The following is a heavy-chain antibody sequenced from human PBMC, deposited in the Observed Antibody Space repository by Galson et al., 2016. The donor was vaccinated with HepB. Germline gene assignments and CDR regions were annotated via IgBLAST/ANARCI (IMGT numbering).Heavy chain of an antibody. CDR2: ISWNSVYI. D-gene: IGHD3-3*01. J-gene: IGHJ4*02. V-gene: IGHV3-9*01. CDR1: GFPFDDYA. Sequence: SLRLSCAASGFPFDDYAMHWVRQAPGKGLEWVSGISWNSVYIAYADPVKGRLTISRDNAKNSLFLQMDSLRAGDTAVYYCARSLSTIFGSFEYWGRGTPVSVSS. CDR3: ARSLSTIFGSFEY.